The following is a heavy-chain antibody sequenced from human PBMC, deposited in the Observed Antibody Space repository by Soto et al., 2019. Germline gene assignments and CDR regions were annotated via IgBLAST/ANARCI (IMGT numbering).Heavy chain of an antibody. CDR3: ARDLSVYDSSGYYPHDAFDI. CDR2: ISSSISTI. J-gene: IGHJ3*02. Sequence: GGSLRLSCAASGFTFSSYSMNWVRQAPGKGLERVSYISSSISTIYYADSVKGRFTISRDNAKNSLYLQMNSLRDEDTAVYYCARDLSVYDSSGYYPHDAFDIWGQGTMVTVSS. CDR1: GFTFSSYS. D-gene: IGHD3-22*01. V-gene: IGHV3-48*02.